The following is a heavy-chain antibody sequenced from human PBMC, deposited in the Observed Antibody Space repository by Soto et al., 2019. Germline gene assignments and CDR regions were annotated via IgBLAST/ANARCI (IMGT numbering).Heavy chain of an antibody. CDR2: IYYSGST. Sequence: PSETLSLTCTVSGGSIRSYYCSWIRQPPGKGLEWIGYIYYSGSTNYNPSLKSRVTISVDTSKNQFSLKLSSVTAADTAVYYCARDKSRGLYYYYGMDVWGQGTTVTVSS. V-gene: IGHV4-59*01. J-gene: IGHJ6*02. CDR1: GGSIRSYY. CDR3: ARDKSRGLYYYYGMDV. D-gene: IGHD6-19*01.